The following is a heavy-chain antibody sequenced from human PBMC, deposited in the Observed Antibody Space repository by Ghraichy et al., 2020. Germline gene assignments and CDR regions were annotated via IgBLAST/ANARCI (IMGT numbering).Heavy chain of an antibody. CDR1: GGSISSYY. CDR2: IYYSGST. D-gene: IGHD2-21*02. V-gene: IGHV4-59*01. CDR3: ARKYCGGDCYVDY. Sequence: SETLSLTCTVSGGSISSYYWSWIRQPPGKGLEWIGYIYYSGSTNYNPSLKSRVTISVDTSKNPFSLKLSSVTAADTAVYYCARKYCGGDCYVDYWGQGTLVTVSS. J-gene: IGHJ4*02.